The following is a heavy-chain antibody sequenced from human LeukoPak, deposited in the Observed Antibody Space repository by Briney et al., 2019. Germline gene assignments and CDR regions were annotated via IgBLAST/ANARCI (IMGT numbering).Heavy chain of an antibody. D-gene: IGHD5-18*01. V-gene: IGHV4-34*01. CDR3: ARVGYSYSINDWSRTGLGAYPSRYYYYREV. J-gene: IGHJ6*03. CDR1: GGSFSDYS. CDR2: INHSGAT. Sequence: PSETLSLTCAVYGGSFSDYSWSWIRQPPGKGLEWIGEINHSGATNPNPSLMSRVILSVDTSKNQFSLKVSAVTDEDTAVYYCARVGYSYSINDWSRTGLGAYPSRYYYYREVWGKGTTVMVSS.